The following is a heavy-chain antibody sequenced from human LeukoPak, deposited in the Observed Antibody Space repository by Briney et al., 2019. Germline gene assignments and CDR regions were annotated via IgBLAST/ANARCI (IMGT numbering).Heavy chain of an antibody. Sequence: SETLSLTCTASGVSISSGSYYWSWIRQPAGKGLEWIGRIYTSGSTNYNPSLKSRVTISVDTSKNQFSLKLSSVTAADTAVYYCARSCSSTSCFNWFDPWGQGTLVTVSS. CDR2: IYTSGST. V-gene: IGHV4-61*02. J-gene: IGHJ5*02. CDR1: GVSISSGSYY. D-gene: IGHD2-2*01. CDR3: ARSCSSTSCFNWFDP.